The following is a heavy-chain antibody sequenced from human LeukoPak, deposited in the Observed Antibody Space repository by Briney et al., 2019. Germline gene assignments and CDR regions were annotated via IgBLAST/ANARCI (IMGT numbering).Heavy chain of an antibody. CDR3: ARWGGGVAPAGY. CDR1: GFTFSDYY. CDR2: ISSSSSYT. V-gene: IGHV3-11*06. Sequence: GGSLRLSCAASGFTFSDYYMSWIRQAPGKGLEWVSYISSSSSYTNYADSVKGRFTISRDNAKNSLYLQMYSLRAEDTAVYYCARWGGGVAPAGYWGQGTLVTVSS. J-gene: IGHJ4*02. D-gene: IGHD3-16*01.